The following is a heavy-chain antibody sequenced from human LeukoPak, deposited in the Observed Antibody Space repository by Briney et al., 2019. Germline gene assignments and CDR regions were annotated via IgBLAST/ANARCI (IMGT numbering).Heavy chain of an antibody. J-gene: IGHJ3*02. Sequence: GASVKVSCKASGGTFSSYAISWVRQAPGQGLEWMGGIIPIFGTANYAQKFQGRVTITTDESTSTAYMELSSLRSEDTAVYYCARSPEPVDAFDIWGQGTMVTVSS. CDR2: IIPIFGTA. CDR3: ARSPEPVDAFDI. V-gene: IGHV1-69*05. CDR1: GGTFSSYA. D-gene: IGHD1-14*01.